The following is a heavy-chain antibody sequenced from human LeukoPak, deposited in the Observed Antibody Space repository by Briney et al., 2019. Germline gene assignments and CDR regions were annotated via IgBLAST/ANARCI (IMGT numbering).Heavy chain of an antibody. D-gene: IGHD3-3*01. J-gene: IGHJ5*02. CDR1: GFTFSSYA. CDR3: AKAYDFWSGYLNPFDP. V-gene: IGHV3-23*01. Sequence: GGSLRLSCAASGFTFSSYAMSWVRQAPGKGLEWVSAISGSGGNTFYADSVKGRFTISRDNSKNTLYLQINSLRAEDTAVYYCAKAYDFWSGYLNPFDPWGQGTLVTVSS. CDR2: ISGSGGNT.